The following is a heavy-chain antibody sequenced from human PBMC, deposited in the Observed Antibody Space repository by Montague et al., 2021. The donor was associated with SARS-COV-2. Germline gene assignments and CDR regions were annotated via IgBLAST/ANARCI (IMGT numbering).Heavy chain of an antibody. CDR3: ARDTRIAMLVVVTRYGLDA. CDR2: IYYTGST. J-gene: IGHJ6*02. CDR1: GGSISSSSYY. D-gene: IGHD3-22*01. Sequence: SETLSLTCTVSGGSISSSSYYWGWIRQPPGKGLEWIGCIYYTGSTYYNPSLTSRVTISVDTSKNQFSLKLISVTAADTAVYYCARDTRIAMLVVVTRYGLDARGQGDTGTV. V-gene: IGHV4-39*07.